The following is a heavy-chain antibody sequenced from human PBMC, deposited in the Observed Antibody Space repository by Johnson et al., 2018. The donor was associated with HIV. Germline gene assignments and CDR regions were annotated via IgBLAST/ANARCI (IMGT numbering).Heavy chain of an antibody. CDR1: GFTFSTYA. V-gene: IGHV3-30*04. D-gene: IGHD4-17*01. J-gene: IGHJ3*02. CDR2: ISSDESNK. CDR3: ARSPETGDRLWRAFDI. Sequence: QVQLVESGGGVVQPGRSLRLSCAASGFTFSTYAMHWVRQAPGKGLEWVAVISSDESNKYYADSVKGRFTISRDNSKNTLYLQMKSLRVEDTAVYYCARSPETGDRLWRAFDIWGHGTMVTVSS.